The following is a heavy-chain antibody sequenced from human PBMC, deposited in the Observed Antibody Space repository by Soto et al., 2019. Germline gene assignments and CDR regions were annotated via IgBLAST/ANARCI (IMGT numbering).Heavy chain of an antibody. V-gene: IGHV4-59*08. CDR1: GGSISSYY. CDR3: ASPGHYGSGGDPYYYYYMDV. Sequence: QVQLQESGPGLVKPSETLSLTCTVSGGSISSYYWSWIRQPPGKGLEWIGYIYYSGSTNYNPSLKSRVTISVDTSKNQFSLKLSSVTAADTAVYYCASPGHYGSGGDPYYYYYMDVWGKGTTVTVSS. J-gene: IGHJ6*03. CDR2: IYYSGST. D-gene: IGHD3-10*01.